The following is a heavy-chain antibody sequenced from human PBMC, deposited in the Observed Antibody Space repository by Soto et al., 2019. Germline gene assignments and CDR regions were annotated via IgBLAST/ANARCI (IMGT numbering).Heavy chain of an antibody. D-gene: IGHD1-1*01. V-gene: IGHV4-59*08. CDR1: GGSISSYY. CDR2: IYYSGST. CDR3: ARQTTQDAFDI. J-gene: IGHJ3*02. Sequence: SETLSLTCTVSGGSISSYYWSWIRQPPGKGLEWIGYIYYSGSTNYNPSLKSRVTISVDTSKNQFSLELSSVTAADTAVYYCARQTTQDAFDIWGQGTMVTVS.